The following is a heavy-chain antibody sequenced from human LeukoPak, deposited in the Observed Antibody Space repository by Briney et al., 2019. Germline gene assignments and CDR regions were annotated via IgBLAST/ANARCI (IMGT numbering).Heavy chain of an antibody. Sequence: GRSLRLSCTASGFTFSSYGMHWVRQAPGKGLEWVAAIWFDGSDKFYADSVKGRFTISRDNSKNTLCLQMHSLRDEDTAVYYCAKEGSASGIYYMDVWGKGTTVTVSS. D-gene: IGHD3-10*01. CDR2: IWFDGSDK. CDR1: GFTFSSYG. V-gene: IGHV3-33*06. CDR3: AKEGSASGIYYMDV. J-gene: IGHJ6*03.